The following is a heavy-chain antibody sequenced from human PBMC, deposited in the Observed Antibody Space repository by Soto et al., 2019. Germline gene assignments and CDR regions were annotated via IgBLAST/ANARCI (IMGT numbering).Heavy chain of an antibody. D-gene: IGHD2-21*02. CDR2: IWYDGSNK. V-gene: IGHV3-33*01. CDR1: GFTFSSYG. J-gene: IGHJ4*02. CDR3: ARGQYCGGDCNKIRGFDY. Sequence: GGSLRLSCAASGFTFSSYGMHWVRQAPGKGLEWVAVIWYDGSNKYYADSVKGRFTISRDNSKNTLYLQMNSLRAEDTAVYYCARGQYCGGDCNKIRGFDYWGQGTLVTVSS.